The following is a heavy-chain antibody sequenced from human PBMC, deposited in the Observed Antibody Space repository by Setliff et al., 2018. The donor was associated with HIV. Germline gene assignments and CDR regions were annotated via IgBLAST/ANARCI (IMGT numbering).Heavy chain of an antibody. J-gene: IGHJ4*02. V-gene: IGHV3-30-3*01. CDR1: GFTFSTYA. CDR2: ISYDGSNK. Sequence: GGSLRLSCAASGFTFSTYAMHWVRQAPGKGLEWVAVISYDGSNKYYADSVKGRFTISRDNSKNTLYLQMNSLRAEDTAVYYCAREGSTLVRGVIRGYYFDYWGQGTLVTVSS. D-gene: IGHD3-10*01. CDR3: AREGSTLVRGVIRGYYFDY.